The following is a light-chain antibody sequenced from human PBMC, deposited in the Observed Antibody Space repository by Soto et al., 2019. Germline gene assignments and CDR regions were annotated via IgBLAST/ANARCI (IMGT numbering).Light chain of an antibody. CDR1: QSVLYSSNNKNY. Sequence: DIVRTRSPDSLAVSLGERATINCKSSQSVLYSSNNKNYLAWYQQKPGQPPKLLIYWASTRESGVPDRFSGSGSGTDFTLTISSLQAEDVAVYYCQQYYSTPPLTFGGGTKVEIK. CDR3: QQYYSTPPLT. CDR2: WAS. V-gene: IGKV4-1*01. J-gene: IGKJ4*01.